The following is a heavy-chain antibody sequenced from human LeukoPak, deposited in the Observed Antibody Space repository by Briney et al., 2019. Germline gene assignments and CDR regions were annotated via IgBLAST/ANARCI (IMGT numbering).Heavy chain of an antibody. CDR1: GYTFASYG. CDR2: ISAYSGDT. D-gene: IGHD3-22*01. J-gene: IGHJ4*02. V-gene: IGHV1-18*01. CDR3: ARHLGRTYYYDSSGYRDY. Sequence: ASVKVSCKASGYTFASYGIIWVRQAPGQGLEWMGWISAYSGDTNYAQKLQGRVTMTTDTFTSTAYMELRSLRSDDTAVYYCARHLGRTYYYDSSGYRDYWGQGTLVTVSS.